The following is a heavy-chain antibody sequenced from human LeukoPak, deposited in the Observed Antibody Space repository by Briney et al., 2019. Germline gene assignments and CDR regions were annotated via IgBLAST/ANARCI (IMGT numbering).Heavy chain of an antibody. CDR2: ISGSGGST. D-gene: IGHD2-21*02. CDR1: GFTFSNSA. V-gene: IGHV3-23*01. Sequence: PGGSLRLSCAASGFTFSNSAMSWVRQAPGKGLEWVSAISGSGGSTYYADSVKGRFTISRDNSKNTLYLQMNSLRAEDTAVYYCAKVQGPLVTAPSPFDYWGQGTLVTVSS. J-gene: IGHJ4*02. CDR3: AKVQGPLVTAPSPFDY.